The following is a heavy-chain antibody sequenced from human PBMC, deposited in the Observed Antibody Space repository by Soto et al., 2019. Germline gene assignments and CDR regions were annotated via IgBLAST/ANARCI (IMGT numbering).Heavy chain of an antibody. D-gene: IGHD1-1*01. J-gene: IGHJ4*02. CDR3: ARGLGFSGPRGY. CDR1: GYTFTSYG. CDR2: ISAYTCNT. V-gene: IGHV1-18*04. Sequence: QVQLVQSGAEVKKPGASVKVSCKASGYTFTSYGINWVRQAPGQGLEWMGWISAYTCNTNYAQRLQGRVTMTRATSTSTAYMELMSLRSDGTAMYYCARGLGFSGPRGYWGQGTLVNVSS.